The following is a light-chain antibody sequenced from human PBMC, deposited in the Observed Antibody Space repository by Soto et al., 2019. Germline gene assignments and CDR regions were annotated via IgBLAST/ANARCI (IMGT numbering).Light chain of an antibody. Sequence: QSVLTQPASVSGSPGQSITISCTGTTSDVGAYNFVSWYQHHPGKAPKLMIYEVTNRPSGVSNRFSGSKSGNTASLTISGLQAEDEADYYCSSYISSSTLYVFGTGTKVTVL. CDR1: TSDVGAYNF. CDR2: EVT. CDR3: SSYISSSTLYV. V-gene: IGLV2-14*01. J-gene: IGLJ1*01.